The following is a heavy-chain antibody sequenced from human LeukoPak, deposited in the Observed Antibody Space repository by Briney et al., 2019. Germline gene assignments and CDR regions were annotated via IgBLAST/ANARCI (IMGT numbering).Heavy chain of an antibody. D-gene: IGHD3-10*01. CDR3: ARDIRSHPVRGEKYYYYYMDV. V-gene: IGHV4-59*01. CDR2: IYYSGST. CDR1: GGSISSYY. J-gene: IGHJ6*03. Sequence: SETLSLTCTVSGGSISSYYWSWIRQPPGKGLEWIGYIYYSGSTNYNPSLKSRVTISVDTSKNQFSLKLSSVTAADTAVYYCARDIRSHPVRGEKYYYYYMDVWGKGTTVTVSS.